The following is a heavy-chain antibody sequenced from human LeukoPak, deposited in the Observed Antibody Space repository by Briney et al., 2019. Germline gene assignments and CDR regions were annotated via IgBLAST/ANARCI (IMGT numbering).Heavy chain of an antibody. CDR3: ARLGLSSSWVIDY. J-gene: IGHJ4*02. Sequence: SETLSLTCTVSGGSISSSSYYWGWIRQPPGKGREWIGSIYYSGSTYYNPSLKSRVTISVDTSKNQFSLKLSSVTAADTAVYYCARLGLSSSWVIDYWGQGTLVTVSS. CDR2: IYYSGST. D-gene: IGHD6-13*01. V-gene: IGHV4-39*01. CDR1: GGSISSSSYY.